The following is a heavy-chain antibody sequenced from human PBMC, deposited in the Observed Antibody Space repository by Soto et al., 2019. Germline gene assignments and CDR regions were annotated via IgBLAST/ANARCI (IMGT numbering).Heavy chain of an antibody. J-gene: IGHJ4*02. CDR1: GFTFSNAW. D-gene: IGHD5-18*01. CDR2: IKSKTDGGTT. CDR3: TTSNVDTAMVSFDY. V-gene: IGHV3-15*01. Sequence: EVQLVESGGGLVKPGGSLRLSCAASGFTFSNAWMSWVRQAPGKGLEWVGRIKSKTDGGTTDYAAPVKGRFTISRDDSTNTLYLQMNSLKTEDTAVYYCTTSNVDTAMVSFDYWGQGTLVTVSS.